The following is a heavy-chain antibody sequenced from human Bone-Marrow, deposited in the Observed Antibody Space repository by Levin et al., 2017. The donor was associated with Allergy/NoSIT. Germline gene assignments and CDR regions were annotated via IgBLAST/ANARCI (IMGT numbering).Heavy chain of an antibody. Sequence: GGSLRLSCAASGFTFDDYAMHWVRQAPGKGLEWVSGISWNSGSIGYADSVKGRFTISRDNAKNSLYLQMNSLRAEDTALYYCAKDLLNSYYYYGMDVWGQGTTVTVSS. CDR1: GFTFDDYA. J-gene: IGHJ6*02. CDR2: ISWNSGSI. CDR3: AKDLLNSYYYYGMDV. D-gene: IGHD2/OR15-2a*01. V-gene: IGHV3-9*01.